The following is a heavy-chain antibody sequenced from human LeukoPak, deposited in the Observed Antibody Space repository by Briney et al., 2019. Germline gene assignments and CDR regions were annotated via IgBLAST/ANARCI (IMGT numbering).Heavy chain of an antibody. CDR3: TTRACHAGGCSSSFYYYYGLHF. Sequence: SVKVSCKASGNSISNYAVSWVRRAPGQGFEWMGGIIPIFGTADYAQKFQGRVTITADQSTSTTYMALSSLKSEDTATYYCTTRACHAGGCSSSFYYYYGLHFWGQGTTVSVSS. J-gene: IGHJ6*02. CDR1: GNSISNYA. D-gene: IGHD3-16*01. CDR2: IIPIFGTA. V-gene: IGHV1-69*13.